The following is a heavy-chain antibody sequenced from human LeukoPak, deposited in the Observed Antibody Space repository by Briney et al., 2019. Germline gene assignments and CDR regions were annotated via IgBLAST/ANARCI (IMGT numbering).Heavy chain of an antibody. CDR1: GYTFTSYD. CDR3: ARAVNMVRGVIPSY. D-gene: IGHD3-10*01. CDR2: MNPNSGNT. V-gene: IGHV1-8*01. J-gene: IGHJ4*02. Sequence: ASVKVSCKASGYTFTSYDINWVRQATGQGLEWMGWMNPNSGNTGYAQKFQGRVTMTRNTSISTAYMELSSLRSEDTAVYYCARAVNMVRGVIPSYWGQGTLVTVSS.